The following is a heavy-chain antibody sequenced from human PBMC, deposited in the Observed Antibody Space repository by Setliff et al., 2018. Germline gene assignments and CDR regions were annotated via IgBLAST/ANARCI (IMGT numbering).Heavy chain of an antibody. J-gene: IGHJ3*02. D-gene: IGHD3-22*01. CDR2: INPSGGST. V-gene: IGHV1-46*01. Sequence: ASVKVSCKASGYTFTSYYMHWVRQAPGQGLERMGIINPSGGSTSYAQKFQGRVTMTRDASTSTVYMELSSLRSEDTAVYYCARDLPLYYYDSSGQRGRAFDIWGQGTMVTVSS. CDR1: GYTFTSYY. CDR3: ARDLPLYYYDSSGQRGRAFDI.